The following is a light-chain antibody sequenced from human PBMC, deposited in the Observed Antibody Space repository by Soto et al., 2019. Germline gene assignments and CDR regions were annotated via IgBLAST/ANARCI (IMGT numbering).Light chain of an antibody. CDR3: HQYNGWPRT. CDR1: QNVNKY. Sequence: EIVLTQSPATLSLSPGERATLSCRASQNVNKYLAWYQQKPGQSPRLLIYDASKRATGIPPRFSGSGSGTDFTLTISSLESEDFAVYYCHQYNGWPRTFGQGTKVDIK. V-gene: IGKV3-11*01. J-gene: IGKJ1*01. CDR2: DAS.